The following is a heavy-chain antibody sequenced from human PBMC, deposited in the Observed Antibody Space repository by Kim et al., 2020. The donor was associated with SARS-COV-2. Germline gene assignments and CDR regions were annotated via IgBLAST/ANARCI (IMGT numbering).Heavy chain of an antibody. CDR3: AKVLWFGEVVNPTAEYFQH. Sequence: GGSLRLSCAASGFTFSSYAMSWVHQAPGKGLEWVSAISGSGGSTYYADSVKGRFTISRDNSKNTLYLQMNSLRAEDTAVYYCAKVLWFGEVVNPTAEYFQHWGQGTLVTVSS. V-gene: IGHV3-23*01. CDR2: ISGSGGST. CDR1: GFTFSSYA. D-gene: IGHD3-10*01. J-gene: IGHJ1*01.